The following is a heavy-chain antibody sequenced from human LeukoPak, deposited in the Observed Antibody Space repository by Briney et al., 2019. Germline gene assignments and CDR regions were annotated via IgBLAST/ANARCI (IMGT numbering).Heavy chain of an antibody. V-gene: IGHV4-4*02. D-gene: IGHD2-15*01. J-gene: IGHJ5*02. CDR1: GGSISSSNW. CDR3: AMGCSGGSCYSGNWFDP. Sequence: SGTLSLTCAVSGGSISSSNWWSWVRQPPGKGLEWIGEIYHSGSTNYNPSLKSRVTISVDKSKNQFSLKLSSVTAADTAVYYCAMGCSGGSCYSGNWFDPWGQGTLVTVSA. CDR2: IYHSGST.